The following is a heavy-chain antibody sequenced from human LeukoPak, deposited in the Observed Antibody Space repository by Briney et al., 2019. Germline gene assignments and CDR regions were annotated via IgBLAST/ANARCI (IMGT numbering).Heavy chain of an antibody. Sequence: GGSLRLSCAASGFTFSSYWMSWVRQAPGKGLEWVANIKQDGSEKYYVDSVKGRFTISRDNAKNSLYLQMNSLRAEDTAVYYCAREAFLWGRGLNWFDPWGQGTLVTVSS. D-gene: IGHD3-16*01. CDR1: GFTFSSYW. CDR2: IKQDGSEK. V-gene: IGHV3-7*01. J-gene: IGHJ5*02. CDR3: AREAFLWGRGLNWFDP.